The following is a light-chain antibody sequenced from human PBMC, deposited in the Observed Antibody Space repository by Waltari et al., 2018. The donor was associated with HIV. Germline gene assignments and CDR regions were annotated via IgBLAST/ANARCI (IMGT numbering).Light chain of an antibody. CDR2: KAS. J-gene: IGKJ1*01. Sequence: DIQMTPSPSTLSASVGDRVTITCRASQSISTWLAWYQQRPGKAPHLLTYKASNLEAGVAARFSGSGSETEFTLTISGLQPDDFATYYCQQYNNYWTFGQGTKVEVK. CDR1: QSISTW. CDR3: QQYNNYWT. V-gene: IGKV1-5*03.